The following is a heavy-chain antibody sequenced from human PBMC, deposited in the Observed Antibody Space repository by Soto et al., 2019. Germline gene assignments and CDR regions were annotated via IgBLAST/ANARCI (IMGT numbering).Heavy chain of an antibody. J-gene: IGHJ5*02. CDR3: AGYSSRWVRFDP. CDR2: TYYRSKWYN. CDR1: GDSVSTNSAT. V-gene: IGHV6-1*01. D-gene: IGHD6-13*01. Sequence: SQTLSLTCAISGDSVSTNSATWDWIKQSPSRGLEWLGRTYYRSKWYNDYAVSVKSRITINPDTSKNQFSLQLNSVTPEDTAVYYCAGYSSRWVRFDPWGQGTLVTVSS.